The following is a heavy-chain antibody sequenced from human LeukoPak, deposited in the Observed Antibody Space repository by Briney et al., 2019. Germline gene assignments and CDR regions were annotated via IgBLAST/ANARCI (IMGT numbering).Heavy chain of an antibody. Sequence: GGSLRLSCAASGFTVSSNYMSWVRQAPGKGLEWVSVIYSGGSTYYADSVKGRFTISRDNSKNTLYLQMNSLRAEDTAVYYCARGHSDYYGSGIDYWGQGTLVTVSS. CDR3: ARGHSDYYGSGIDY. CDR2: IYSGGST. CDR1: GFTVSSNY. V-gene: IGHV3-66*01. J-gene: IGHJ4*02. D-gene: IGHD3-10*01.